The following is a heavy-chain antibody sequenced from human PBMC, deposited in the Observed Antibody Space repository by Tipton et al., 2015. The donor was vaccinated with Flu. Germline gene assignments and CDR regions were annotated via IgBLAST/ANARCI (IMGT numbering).Heavy chain of an antibody. D-gene: IGHD1-26*01. Sequence: TLSLTCTVSGGSISSSTYYWGWIRQPPGKGLEWIGSIYYSVSSYYNPFLKSRVTISLDTSKNQFSLNLSSVTAADTAVYYCARALRGPVGATLGYWGQGTLVTVSS. CDR3: ARALRGPVGATLGY. V-gene: IGHV4-39*07. CDR2: IYYSVSS. CDR1: GGSISSSTYY. J-gene: IGHJ4*02.